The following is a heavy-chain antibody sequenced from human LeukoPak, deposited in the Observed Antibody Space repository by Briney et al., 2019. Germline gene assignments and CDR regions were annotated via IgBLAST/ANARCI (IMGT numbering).Heavy chain of an antibody. V-gene: IGHV3-7*05. CDR3: ARDGMGGIKAFDM. CDR1: GFTFNRYW. J-gene: IGHJ3*02. Sequence: GSLRLSCGASGFTFNRYWMSWVRQAPGKRLEWVANIKHDGSQKYYVDSVKGRFTISRDNAKNSLYLQMNSLRVEDTAVYFCARDGMGGIKAFDMWGQGTMVTVSS. CDR2: IKHDGSQK. D-gene: IGHD3-10*01.